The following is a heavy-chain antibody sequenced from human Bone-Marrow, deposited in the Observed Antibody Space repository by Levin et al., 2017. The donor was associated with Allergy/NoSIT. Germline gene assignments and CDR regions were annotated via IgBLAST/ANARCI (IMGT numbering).Heavy chain of an antibody. D-gene: IGHD3-22*01. Sequence: PGGSLRLSCAVSGFTFSSYGMHWVRQAPGKGLEWVAFISFDVSNKYYSDSVKGRFTISRDNSRDTLYLQMNSLRAEDTADYYCAKDLGVQQWLYHAFDIWGQGTMVTVSS. CDR2: ISFDVSNK. CDR1: GFTFSSYG. J-gene: IGHJ3*02. CDR3: AKDLGVQQWLYHAFDI. V-gene: IGHV3-30*18.